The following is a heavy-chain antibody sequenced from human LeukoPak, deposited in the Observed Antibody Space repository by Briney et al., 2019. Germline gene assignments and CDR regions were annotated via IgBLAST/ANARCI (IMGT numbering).Heavy chain of an antibody. D-gene: IGHD3-10*01. V-gene: IGHV4-39*07. CDR2: IYYSGNT. CDR3: ARGGDRSFDY. J-gene: IGHJ4*02. Sequence: SETLSLTCTVSGGSIISSSYYWGWIRQPPGKGLEWIGSIYYSGNTDYNPSLKSRVTISVETSKNQFSLKVSSVTAADTAVYYCARGGDRSFDYWGQGTLVTVSS. CDR1: GGSIISSSYY.